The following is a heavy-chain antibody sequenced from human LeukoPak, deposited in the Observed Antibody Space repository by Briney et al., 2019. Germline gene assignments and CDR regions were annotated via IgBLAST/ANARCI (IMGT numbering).Heavy chain of an antibody. V-gene: IGHV4-59*01. CDR2: IYYSGSS. Sequence: PSETLSLTCTVSGGSISSYYWSWIRQPPGKALEWIGYIYYSGSSNYNPSLKSRVTISVGTSKNQFSLRLNSVTAADTAVYYCARDGRSGVGAPDWYFDLWGRDTLVTVSS. J-gene: IGHJ2*01. CDR3: ARDGRSGVGAPDWYFDL. CDR1: GGSISSYY. D-gene: IGHD1-26*01.